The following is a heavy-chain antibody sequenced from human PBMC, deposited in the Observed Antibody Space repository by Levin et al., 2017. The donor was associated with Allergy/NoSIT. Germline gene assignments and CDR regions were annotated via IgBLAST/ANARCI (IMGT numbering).Heavy chain of an antibody. CDR3: ASGSIAARDGGDFDY. D-gene: IGHD6-6*01. J-gene: IGHJ4*02. CDR1: GGTFSSYA. V-gene: IGHV1-69*13. CDR2: IIPIFGTA. Sequence: ASVKVSCKASGGTFSSYAISWVRQAPGQGLEWMGGIIPIFGTANYAQKFQGRVTITADESTSTAYMELSSLRSEDTAVYYCASGSIAARDGGDFDYWGQGTLVTVSS.